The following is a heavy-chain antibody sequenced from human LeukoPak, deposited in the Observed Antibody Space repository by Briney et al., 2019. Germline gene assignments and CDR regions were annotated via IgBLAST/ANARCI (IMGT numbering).Heavy chain of an antibody. CDR2: IRSSTTYV. Sequence: NAGGSLRLSCAASGFTFSSYGMRWVRQAPGKGLEWVSSIRSSTTYVYYADSVKGRFTISRDNAKNSLYLQMNSLRAEDTAVYYCARDSLTMIVGRQKGGLDYWGLGTLVTVSS. V-gene: IGHV3-21*01. J-gene: IGHJ4*02. D-gene: IGHD3-22*01. CDR1: GFTFSSYG. CDR3: ARDSLTMIVGRQKGGLDY.